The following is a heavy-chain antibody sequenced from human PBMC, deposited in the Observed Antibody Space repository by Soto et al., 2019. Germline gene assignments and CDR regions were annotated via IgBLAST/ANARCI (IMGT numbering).Heavy chain of an antibody. V-gene: IGHV3-11*01. CDR3: ASPHNHALYYYYYYMDV. Sequence: GGSLRLSCAASGFTFSDYYMSWIRQAPGKGLEWVSYISSSGSTIYYADSVKGRFTISRDNAKNSLYLQMNSLRAEDTAVYYCASPHNHALYYYYYYMDVWGKGTTVTVSS. J-gene: IGHJ6*03. CDR2: ISSSGSTI. CDR1: GFTFSDYY.